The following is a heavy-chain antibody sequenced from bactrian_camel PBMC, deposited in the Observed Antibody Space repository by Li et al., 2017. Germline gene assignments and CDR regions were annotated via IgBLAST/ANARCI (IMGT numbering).Heavy chain of an antibody. Sequence: VEPGGSLMISCVASDDTYTFRTHDMGWVRQAPGKSFEWISSIDQFGGAPRYGDSVKGRFTISRNNANNTVTLMMNRLKPDDTAMYYCAANFGPYCSAPYLARRANFLGRGTQVTVS. CDR1: DDTYTFRTHD. V-gene: IGHV3S40*01. J-gene: IGHJ4*01. D-gene: IGHD2*01. CDR2: IDQFGGAP.